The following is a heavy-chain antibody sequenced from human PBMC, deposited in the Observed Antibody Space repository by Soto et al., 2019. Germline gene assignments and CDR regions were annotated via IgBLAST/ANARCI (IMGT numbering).Heavy chain of an antibody. Sequence: QVQLVQSGAEVKKPGASVKVSCKASGYTFTNYFISWVRQAPGQGVEWMGWISAYNGNTNYVQKLQGRVTMTTDTSTSTAHMELRSLRSDDTAVYYWARDLRPSDYWGQGTLVTVSS. CDR1: GYTFTNYF. J-gene: IGHJ4*02. V-gene: IGHV1-18*01. CDR2: ISAYNGNT. CDR3: ARDLRPSDY.